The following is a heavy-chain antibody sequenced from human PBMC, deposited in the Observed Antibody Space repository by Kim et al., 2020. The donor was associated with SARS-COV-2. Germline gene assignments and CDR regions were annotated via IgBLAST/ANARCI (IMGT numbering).Heavy chain of an antibody. CDR3: AREDTAPYYYYGMDV. CDR1: GFTFSSYS. J-gene: IGHJ6*02. V-gene: IGHV3-21*01. CDR2: ISSSSSYI. Sequence: GGSLRLSCAASGFTFSSYSMNWVRQAPGKGLEWVSSISSSSSYIYYADSVKGRFTISRDNAKNSLYLQMNSLRAEDTAVYYCAREDTAPYYYYGMDVWGQGTTVTVSS. D-gene: IGHD5-18*01.